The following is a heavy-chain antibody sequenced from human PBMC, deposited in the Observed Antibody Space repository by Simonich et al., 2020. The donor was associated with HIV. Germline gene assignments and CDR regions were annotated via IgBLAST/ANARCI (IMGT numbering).Heavy chain of an antibody. CDR3: ARRHPTTVTTPYFDY. Sequence: QVQLQQWGAGLLKPSETLSLTCAVYGGSFSGYYWSWTRQPPGKGLEWIGEINNSGSTNDNPSLKRRVTISVDTSKNQFSLKLSSVTAADTAVYYCARRHPTTVTTPYFDYWGQGTLVTVSS. D-gene: IGHD4-17*01. CDR1: GGSFSGYY. V-gene: IGHV4-34*01. J-gene: IGHJ4*02. CDR2: INNSGST.